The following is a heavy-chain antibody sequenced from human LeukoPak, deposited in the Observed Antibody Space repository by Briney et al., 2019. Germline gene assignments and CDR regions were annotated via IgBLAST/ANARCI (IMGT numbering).Heavy chain of an antibody. D-gene: IGHD2-15*01. Sequence: PSETLSLTCAVYGGSFSGYYWSWIRQTPGKGLEWIGEINHSGSTNYNPSLKSRVTISVDTSKNQFSLKLSSVTAADTAVYYCARSDLCSGGSYYYWEGSMAAFDYWGQGTLVTVSS. V-gene: IGHV4-34*01. CDR2: INHSGST. J-gene: IGHJ4*02. CDR3: ARSDLCSGGSYYYWEGSMAAFDY. CDR1: GGSFSGYY.